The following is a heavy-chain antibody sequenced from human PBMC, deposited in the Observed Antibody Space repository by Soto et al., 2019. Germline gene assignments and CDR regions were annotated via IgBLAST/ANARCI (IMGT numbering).Heavy chain of an antibody. V-gene: IGHV4-59*08. J-gene: IGHJ4*02. CDR3: ARHGGGYDYYTLDY. CDR1: GGSINGYY. CDR2: IHYSGST. Sequence: SETLSLTCSVSGGSINGYYWSWIRQPPGKGLEWIGFIHYSGSTNYNPSFNSRVTMSVDTSKNQFSLKLRSVTAADTAVYYCARHGGGYDYYTLDYWGQGTLVTVSS. D-gene: IGHD5-12*01.